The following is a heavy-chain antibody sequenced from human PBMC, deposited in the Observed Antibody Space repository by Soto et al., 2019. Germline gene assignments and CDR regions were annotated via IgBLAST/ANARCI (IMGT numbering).Heavy chain of an antibody. CDR1: GFTFSSYS. D-gene: IGHD2-8*01. CDR3: AKGGANGGIDV. Sequence: GGSLRLSCAASGFTFSSYSINWVRQAPGKGLEWVSYISSSSSTIYYADSVKGRFTISRDNSKNTLYLQMNSLRPEDTAAYYCAKGGANGGIDVWGQGTTVTVSS. V-gene: IGHV3-48*01. CDR2: ISSSSSTI. J-gene: IGHJ6*02.